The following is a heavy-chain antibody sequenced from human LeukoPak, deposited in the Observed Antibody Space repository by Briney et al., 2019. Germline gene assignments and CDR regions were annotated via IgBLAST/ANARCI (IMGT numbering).Heavy chain of an antibody. CDR3: ARDSSYYGSGSYNWYFDL. D-gene: IGHD3-10*01. V-gene: IGHV4-59*01. CDR1: GGSISTYY. Sequence: SETLSLTCTASGGSISTYYWSWIRQPPGKGLEWIGYIYYSGSTNYNPSLKSRVTIPVDTSKNQFSLKLSSVTAADTAVYYCARDSSYYGSGSYNWYFDLWGRGTLVTVSS. J-gene: IGHJ2*01. CDR2: IYYSGST.